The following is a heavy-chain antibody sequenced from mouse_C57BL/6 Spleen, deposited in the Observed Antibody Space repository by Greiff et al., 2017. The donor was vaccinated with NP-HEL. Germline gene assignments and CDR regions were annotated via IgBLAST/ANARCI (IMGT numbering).Heavy chain of an antibody. CDR2: IYPRSGNT. D-gene: IGHD3-3*01. J-gene: IGHJ4*01. V-gene: IGHV1-81*01. CDR1: GYTFTSYG. CDR3: ARSEGRSYAMDY. Sequence: QVQLQQSGAELARPGASVKLSCKASGYTFTSYGISWVKQRTGQGLEWIGEIYPRSGNTYYTEKFKGRATLTADKSSSTAYMELRSLTSEDSAVYVCARSEGRSYAMDYRGKATSVTVSS.